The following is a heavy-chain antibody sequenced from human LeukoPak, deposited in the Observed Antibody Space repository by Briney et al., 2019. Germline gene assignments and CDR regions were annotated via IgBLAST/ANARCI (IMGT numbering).Heavy chain of an antibody. J-gene: IGHJ4*02. D-gene: IGHD4-11*01. V-gene: IGHV4-39*07. CDR3: ARVGNYMNDY. Sequence: SETLSLTCTVYGGSITSSSHYWGWIRQPPGQGLQWIGLIYYDGSAYYNLSLKSRLTISIDTSKSQFSLQLSSVTAAGTAVYYCARVGNYMNDYWGQGTLVTVSS. CDR1: GGSITSSSHY. CDR2: IYYDGSA.